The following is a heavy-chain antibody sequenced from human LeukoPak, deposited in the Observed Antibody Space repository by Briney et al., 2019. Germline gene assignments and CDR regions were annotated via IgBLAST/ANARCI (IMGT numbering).Heavy chain of an antibody. CDR3: ARVRGATVTTGDYYYYYMDV. Sequence: SQTLSLTCTVSGGSISSSSYYWGWIRQPPGKGLEWIGRIFTIGSTNYNPSLKSRVTMSLDTSKNQFSLKLISVTAADTAVYYCARVRGATVTTGDYYYYYMDVWGKGTTVTISS. CDR1: GGSISSSSYY. D-gene: IGHD4-17*01. CDR2: IFTIGST. J-gene: IGHJ6*03. V-gene: IGHV4-61*02.